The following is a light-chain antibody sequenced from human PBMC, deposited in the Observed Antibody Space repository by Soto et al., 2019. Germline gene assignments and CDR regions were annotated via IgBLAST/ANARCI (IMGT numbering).Light chain of an antibody. V-gene: IGLV1-40*01. CDR1: NSNIGAGYD. Sequence: QSVLTQPPSVSGAPGQRVTISCTGSNSNIGAGYDVHWYQQLPGTAPKLLIYANTNRPSGVPDRISGSKSGTSASLAITGLQAEDEADYYCASWDGTFYVFGAGTKVTVL. J-gene: IGLJ1*01. CDR2: ANT. CDR3: ASWDGTFYV.